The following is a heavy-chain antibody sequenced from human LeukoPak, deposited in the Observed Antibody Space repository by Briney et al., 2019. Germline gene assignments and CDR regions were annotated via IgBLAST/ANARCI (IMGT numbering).Heavy chain of an antibody. Sequence: ASVKVSCKASGYTFTGYYMHWVRQAPGQGLEWMGRINPNSGGTNYAQKFQGRVTMTRDTSISTAYMELSSLRSEDTAVYYCARGGTSSWLKTEYYFDYWGQGTLVTVSS. J-gene: IGHJ4*02. CDR2: INPNSGGT. CDR1: GYTFTGYY. D-gene: IGHD6-13*01. V-gene: IGHV1-2*06. CDR3: ARGGTSSWLKTEYYFDY.